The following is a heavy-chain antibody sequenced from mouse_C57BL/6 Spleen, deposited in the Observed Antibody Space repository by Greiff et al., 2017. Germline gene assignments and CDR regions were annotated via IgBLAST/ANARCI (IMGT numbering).Heavy chain of an antibody. Sequence: QVQLQQPGAELVMPGASVKLSCKASGYTFTSYWMHWVKQRPGQGLEWIGEIDPSDSYTNYNQKFKGKSTLTVDKSSSTAYMQLSRLTSEDSAVYYCARKGDYDYAMDYWGQGTSVTVSS. CDR3: ARKGDYDYAMDY. CDR2: IDPSDSYT. J-gene: IGHJ4*01. V-gene: IGHV1-69*01. CDR1: GYTFTSYW. D-gene: IGHD2-4*01.